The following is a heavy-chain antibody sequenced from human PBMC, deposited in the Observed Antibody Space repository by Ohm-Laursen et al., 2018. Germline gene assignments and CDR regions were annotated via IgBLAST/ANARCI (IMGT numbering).Heavy chain of an antibody. CDR2: ISGSGGDT. CDR1: GFTFSSYA. Sequence: SLRLSCTASGFTFSSYAMSWVRQAPGKGLEWVSGISGSGGDTYYADSVKGRFTISRDNSKKKLYLQMNSLRVEDTAVYYCARGSCTSSASAFDMWGQGTMVTVSS. CDR3: ARGSCTSSASAFDM. D-gene: IGHD2-2*01. V-gene: IGHV3-23*01. J-gene: IGHJ3*02.